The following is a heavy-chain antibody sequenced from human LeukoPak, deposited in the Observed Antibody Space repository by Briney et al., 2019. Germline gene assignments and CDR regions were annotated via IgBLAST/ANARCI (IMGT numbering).Heavy chain of an antibody. CDR3: AREHHGEAAVEFDY. Sequence: GASVKVSCKASGYTFTSYGISWVRQAPGQGLEWMGWISAYNGNTNYAQKLQGRVTMTTDTSTSTAYMELRSLRSDDTAVYYCAREHHGEAAVEFDYWGQGTLVTVSS. V-gene: IGHV1-18*01. J-gene: IGHJ4*02. CDR2: ISAYNGNT. D-gene: IGHD6-13*01. CDR1: GYTFTSYG.